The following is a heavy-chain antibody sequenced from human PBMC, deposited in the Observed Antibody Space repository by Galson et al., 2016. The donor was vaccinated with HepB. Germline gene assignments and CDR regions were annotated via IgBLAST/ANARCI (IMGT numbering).Heavy chain of an antibody. V-gene: IGHV1-3*01. D-gene: IGHD6-13*01. CDR3: ARGLAAGNSRRFYP. Sequence: SVKVSCKASGYTFTRYTLHWVRQAPGQRLEWMGCVNAGNGKTLYSQKLQGRLTMTRDTYANTAYMDLSSLTSEDTAIYYCARGLAAGNSRRFYPWGQGTLVTVAS. CDR1: GYTFTRYT. CDR2: VNAGNGKT. J-gene: IGHJ5*02.